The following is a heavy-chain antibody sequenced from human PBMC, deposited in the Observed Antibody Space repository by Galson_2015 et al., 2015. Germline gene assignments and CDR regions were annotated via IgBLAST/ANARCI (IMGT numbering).Heavy chain of an antibody. V-gene: IGHV3-53*01. CDR3: AGFDSSGYNLRGTLMDY. CDR2: IGANGIT. Sequence: SLRLSCAASGFPVGSSDLSWVRQAPGRGLEGVSVIGANGITYYADSVKGRFTISRDSSKNTVYLQMNSLTAEDTAIYYCAGFDSSGYNLRGTLMDYWGREPWSPSPQ. CDR1: GFPVGSSD. J-gene: IGHJ4*02. D-gene: IGHD3-22*01.